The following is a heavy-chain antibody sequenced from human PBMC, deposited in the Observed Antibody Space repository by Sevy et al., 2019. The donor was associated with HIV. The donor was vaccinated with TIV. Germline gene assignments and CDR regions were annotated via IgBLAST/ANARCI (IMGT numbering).Heavy chain of an antibody. CDR3: ARKPTLYYDSSGYYYDPFDY. V-gene: IGHV5-51*01. CDR2: IYPGDSDT. CDR1: GYSFTSYW. D-gene: IGHD3-22*01. J-gene: IGHJ4*02. Sequence: GESLNISCKGSGYSFTSYWIGWVRQMPGKGLEWMGIIYPGDSDTRYSPSFQGQVTISADKSISTAYLQWSSLKASDTAMYYCARKPTLYYDSSGYYYDPFDYWGQGTLVTVSS.